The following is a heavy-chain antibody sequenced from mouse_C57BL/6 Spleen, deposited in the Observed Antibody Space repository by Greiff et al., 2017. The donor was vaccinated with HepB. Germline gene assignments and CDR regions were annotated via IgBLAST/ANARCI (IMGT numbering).Heavy chain of an antibody. J-gene: IGHJ1*03. V-gene: IGHV1-72*01. CDR2: IDPNSGGT. CDR3: ARGGLYYGSSHWYFDV. Sequence: QVQLKQPGAELVKPGASVKLSCKASGYTFTSYWMHWVKQRPGRGLEWIGRIDPNSGGTKYNEKFKSKATLTVDKPSSTAYMQLSSLTSEDSAVYYCARGGLYYGSSHWYFDVWGTGTTVTVSS. D-gene: IGHD1-1*01. CDR1: GYTFTSYW.